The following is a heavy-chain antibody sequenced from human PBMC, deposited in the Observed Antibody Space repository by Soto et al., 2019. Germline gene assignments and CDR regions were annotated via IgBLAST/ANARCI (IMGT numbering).Heavy chain of an antibody. CDR3: ARVLYRNVIHA. CDR2: IDPRNGGT. CDR1: GYIFSDYY. J-gene: IGHJ4*02. D-gene: IGHD5-18*01. V-gene: IGHV1-2*02. Sequence: QVQLVQSGSDVKKPGASFTVSCKASGYIFSDYYIHWVRQAPGQGLEWMGWIDPRNGGTKYAQKFQDRLTMTTDTSTSTAFLELRRLRLDDTALFFCARVLYRNVIHAWGQGTLVTVSS.